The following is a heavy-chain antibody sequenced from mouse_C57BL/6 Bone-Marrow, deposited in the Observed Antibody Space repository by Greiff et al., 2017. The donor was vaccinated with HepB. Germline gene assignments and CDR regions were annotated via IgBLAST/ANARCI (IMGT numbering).Heavy chain of an antibody. V-gene: IGHV3-6*01. CDR3: AREYGSSLFDY. CDR1: GYSITSGYY. Sequence: EVQLQESGPGLVKPSQSLSLTCSVTGYSITSGYYWNWIRQFPGNKLEWMGYISYDGSNNYNPSLKNRISITRDTSKNQFFLKLNSVTTEDTATYYCAREYGSSLFDYWGQGTTLTVSS. D-gene: IGHD1-1*01. J-gene: IGHJ2*01. CDR2: ISYDGSN.